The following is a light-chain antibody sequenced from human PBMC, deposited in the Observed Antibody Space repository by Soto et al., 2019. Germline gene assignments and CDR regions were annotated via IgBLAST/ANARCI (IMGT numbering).Light chain of an antibody. V-gene: IGKV3-15*01. CDR2: GAS. CDR1: QSVNRN. J-gene: IGKJ4*01. Sequence: EIVMTQSPVTLSVSPGERATLSCRASQSVNRNLAWYQQRPGQAPRLLIYGASTRATGLPARFSGSGSGTEFTLTITSLQSEDFAVYYCQQYNSWFTFGGGTKVEIK. CDR3: QQYNSWFT.